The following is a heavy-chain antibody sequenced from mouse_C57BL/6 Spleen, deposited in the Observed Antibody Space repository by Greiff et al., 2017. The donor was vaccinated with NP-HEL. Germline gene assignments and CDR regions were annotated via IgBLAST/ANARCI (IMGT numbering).Heavy chain of an antibody. CDR3: TTKLRRYYAMDY. J-gene: IGHJ4*01. Sequence: QVQLKESGAELVKPGASVKISCKASGYAFSSYWMNWVKQRPGKGLEWIGQIYPGDGDTNYNGKFKGKATLTADKSSSTAYMQLSSLTSEDSAVYFLTTKLRRYYAMDYWGQGTSVTVSS. V-gene: IGHV1-80*01. CDR2: IYPGDGDT. CDR1: GYAFSSYW. D-gene: IGHD4-1*01.